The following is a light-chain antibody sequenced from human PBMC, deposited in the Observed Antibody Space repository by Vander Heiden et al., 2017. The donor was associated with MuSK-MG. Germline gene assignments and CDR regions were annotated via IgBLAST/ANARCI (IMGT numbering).Light chain of an antibody. CDR3: QQYNSFPWT. CDR1: QSISTW. J-gene: IGKJ1*01. CDR2: NAS. Sequence: LHVTQSPSTLSASVGDRVTITCRASQSISTWLAWYQQKSGRAPKLLIHNASSSESGVPSRFSGSGSGTEFTLTISSLQPDDFATYYCQQYNSFPWTFGQGTQVEIK. V-gene: IGKV1-5*03.